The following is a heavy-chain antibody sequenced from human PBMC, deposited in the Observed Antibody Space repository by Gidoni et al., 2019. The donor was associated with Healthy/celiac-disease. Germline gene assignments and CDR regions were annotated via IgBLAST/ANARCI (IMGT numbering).Heavy chain of an antibody. Sequence: VQRVESGGGLTKPGGSRRLPCAASGFTARSNYMSWVRQAPGKGLEWVSVIYSGGSTYYADSVKGRFTISRDNSKNTLYLQMNSLRAEDTAVYYCARVQAGDYGAEWFDPWGQGTLVTVSS. CDR3: ARVQAGDYGAEWFDP. CDR2: IYSGGST. D-gene: IGHD4-17*01. CDR1: GFTARSNY. J-gene: IGHJ5*02. V-gene: IGHV3-53*01.